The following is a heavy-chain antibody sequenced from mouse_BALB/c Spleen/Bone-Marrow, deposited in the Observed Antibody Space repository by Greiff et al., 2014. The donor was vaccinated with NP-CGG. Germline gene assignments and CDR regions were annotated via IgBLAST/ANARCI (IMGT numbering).Heavy chain of an antibody. J-gene: IGHJ2*03. V-gene: IGHV1-5*01. D-gene: IGHD1-1*01. CDR1: GYSFTSYW. CDR3: TRSITTAVEFDY. Sequence: DVQLQESGTVLARPGASVKMSRKASGYSFTSYWMYWIKQRPGQGLEWIGALYPGNSGTSYNQNFKGKAKLTAVTSASTAYMELSSLTNEGSAVYYCTRSITTAVEFDYWGQGTSLTVSS. CDR2: LYPGNSGT.